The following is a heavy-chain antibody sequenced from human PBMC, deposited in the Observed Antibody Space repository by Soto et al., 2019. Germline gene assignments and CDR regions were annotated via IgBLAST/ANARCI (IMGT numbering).Heavy chain of an antibody. J-gene: IGHJ5*02. V-gene: IGHV4-59*01. CDR3: ASEHYDILTGNNWFDP. CDR1: GGSISSYY. CDR2: IYYSGST. D-gene: IGHD3-9*01. Sequence: QVQLQESGPGLVKPSETLSLTCTVSGGSISSYYWSWIQQPPGKGLEWIGYIYYSGSTNYNPSLKSRVTISVDTSKNQFSLKLSSVTAADTAVYYCASEHYDILTGNNWFDPWGQGTLVTVSS.